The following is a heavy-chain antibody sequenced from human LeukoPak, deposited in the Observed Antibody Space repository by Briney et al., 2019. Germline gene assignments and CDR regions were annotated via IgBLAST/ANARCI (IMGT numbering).Heavy chain of an antibody. J-gene: IGHJ4*02. V-gene: IGHV4-39*01. D-gene: IGHD3-10*01. CDR3: ARHNMVRGVSRRYYFDY. Sequence: PSETLSLTCTVSGGAISSSSYYWGWIRQPPGKGLEWIGSIYYSGSTYYNPSLKSRVTISVDTSKNQFSLKLSSVTAADTAVYYCARHNMVRGVSRRYYFDYWGQGTLVTVSS. CDR1: GGAISSSSYY. CDR2: IYYSGST.